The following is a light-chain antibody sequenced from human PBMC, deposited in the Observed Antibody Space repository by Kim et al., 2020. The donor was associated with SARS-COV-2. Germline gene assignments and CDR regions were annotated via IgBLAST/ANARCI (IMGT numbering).Light chain of an antibody. J-gene: IGLJ1*01. CDR3: SSRDSSGDHYV. V-gene: IGLV3-19*01. CDR2: GKN. Sequence: ALGQTVRITFQGDTRRTYYASWYQQKPGQAPVLVNTGKNRRPSGIPDRFSGSSSGNTASLTITGAQAEDEADYYCSSRDSSGDHYVFGTGTKVTVL. CDR1: TRRTYY.